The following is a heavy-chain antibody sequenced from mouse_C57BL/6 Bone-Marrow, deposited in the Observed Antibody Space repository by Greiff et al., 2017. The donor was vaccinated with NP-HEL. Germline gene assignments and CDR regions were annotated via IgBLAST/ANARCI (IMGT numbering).Heavy chain of an antibody. CDR2: IDPSDSYT. CDR1: GYTFTSYW. D-gene: IGHD1-1*01. V-gene: IGHV1-50*01. CDR3: AREDYYGSSSFAY. J-gene: IGHJ3*01. Sequence: VKLQQPGAELVKPGASVKLSCKASGYTFTSYWMQWVKQRPGQGLEWIGEIDPSDSYTNYNQKFKGKATLTVDTSSSTAYMQLSSLTSEDSAVYYCAREDYYGSSSFAYWGQGTLVTVSA.